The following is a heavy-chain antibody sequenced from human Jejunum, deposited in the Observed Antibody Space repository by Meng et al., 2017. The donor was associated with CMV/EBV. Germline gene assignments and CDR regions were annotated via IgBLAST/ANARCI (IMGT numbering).Heavy chain of an antibody. Sequence: FSLHSSPVGVGWIRQPTGKALEWLSFIYWDDDKRYNPSLKNRLTITKDAPKNQVVLTMTNMDPADTGTYHCVHRKDYSGNWNGGSADFWGQGALVTVSS. CDR3: VHRKDYSGNWNGGSADF. J-gene: IGHJ4*02. D-gene: IGHD1-1*01. V-gene: IGHV2-5*02. CDR2: IYWDDDK. CDR1: FSLHSSPVG.